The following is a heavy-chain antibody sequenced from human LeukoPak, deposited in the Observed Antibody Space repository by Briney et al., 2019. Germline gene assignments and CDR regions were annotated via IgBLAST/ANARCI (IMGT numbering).Heavy chain of an antibody. D-gene: IGHD6-13*01. CDR2: IRGSGSST. V-gene: IGHV3-23*01. CDR3: AKAIAATGRWWIFDY. J-gene: IGHJ4*02. Sequence: GGSLRLSCAASGFTFSNYDMGWVRQAPGEGLEWVSSIRGSGSSTYYADSVKGRFTISRDNPKNAQYLQMSSLRAEDTAVYYCAKAIAATGRWWIFDYWGQGTLVTVSS. CDR1: GFTFSNYD.